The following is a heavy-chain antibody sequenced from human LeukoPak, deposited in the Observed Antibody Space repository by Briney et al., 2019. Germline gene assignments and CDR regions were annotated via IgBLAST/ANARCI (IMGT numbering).Heavy chain of an antibody. V-gene: IGHV3-23*01. J-gene: IGHJ4*02. CDR3: AKADIVVVPAARYFDY. CDR2: ISGSGDST. D-gene: IGHD2-2*01. Sequence: GGSLRLSCAASGFTFSSYAMSWVRQAPGKGLEWDSAISGSGDSTYYADSVKGRFTISRDNSKNTLYLQMNSLRAEDTAVYYCAKADIVVVPAARYFDYWGQGTLVTVSS. CDR1: GFTFSSYA.